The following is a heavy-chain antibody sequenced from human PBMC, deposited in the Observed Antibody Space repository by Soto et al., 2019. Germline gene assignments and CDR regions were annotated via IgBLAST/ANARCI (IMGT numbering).Heavy chain of an antibody. CDR2: IKSKTDGGTT. CDR3: TTQIDYDILTGLDY. D-gene: IGHD3-9*01. J-gene: IGHJ4*02. CDR1: GFTFSTAG. V-gene: IGHV3-15*07. Sequence: GGSLGFSCAASGFTFSTAGWNWVRQAPGRGLGWLGGIKSKTDGGTTDYAAPVKGRFTISRDDSKNTLYLQMNSLKTEDTAVYYCTTQIDYDILTGLDYWGQGTLVTVSS.